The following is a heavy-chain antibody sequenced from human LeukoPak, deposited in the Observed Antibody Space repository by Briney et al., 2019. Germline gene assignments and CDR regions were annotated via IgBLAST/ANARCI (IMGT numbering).Heavy chain of an antibody. D-gene: IGHD5-18*01. Sequence: WVRQAPGKGLEWIGSIYYSGSTYYNPSLKSRVTISVDTSKNQFSLKLSSVTAADTAVYYCARHDRWIPIPFDYWGQGTLVTVSS. J-gene: IGHJ4*02. CDR2: IYYSGST. V-gene: IGHV4-39*01. CDR3: ARHDRWIPIPFDY.